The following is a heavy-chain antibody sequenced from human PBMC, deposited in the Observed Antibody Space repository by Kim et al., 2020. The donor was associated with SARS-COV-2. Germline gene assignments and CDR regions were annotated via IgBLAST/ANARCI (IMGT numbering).Heavy chain of an antibody. CDR1: GFTVSSNY. Sequence: GGSLRLSCAASGFTVSSNYMSWVRQAPGKGLEWVSVIYSGGSTYYADSVKGRFTISRDNSKNTLYLQMNSLRAEDTAVYYCARDRLLLWFGEFDYWGQGTLVTVSS. J-gene: IGHJ4*02. V-gene: IGHV3-66*01. D-gene: IGHD3-10*01. CDR3: ARDRLLLWFGEFDY. CDR2: IYSGGST.